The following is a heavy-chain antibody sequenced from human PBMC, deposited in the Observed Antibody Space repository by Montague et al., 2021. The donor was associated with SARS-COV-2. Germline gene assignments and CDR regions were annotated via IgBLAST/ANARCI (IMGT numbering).Heavy chain of an antibody. CDR3: ARHAPAITMVRGVKLLDRFDP. CDR1: GGSISSSSYY. V-gene: IGHV4-39*01. J-gene: IGHJ5*02. Sequence: SETLSLTCTVSGGSISSSSYYWGWIRQPPGKGLEWIGSIYYSGSTYYNPSLKSRVTISVDTSKNQFALKLSSVTAADTAVYYCARHAPAITMVRGVKLLDRFDPWGQGTLVTVSS. D-gene: IGHD3-10*01. CDR2: IYYSGST.